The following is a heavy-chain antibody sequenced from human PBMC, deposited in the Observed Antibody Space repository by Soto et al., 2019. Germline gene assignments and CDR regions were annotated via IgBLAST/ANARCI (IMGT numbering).Heavy chain of an antibody. Sequence: QVQLVESGGGVVQPGRSLRLSCAASGFTFSNYALHWVRQAPGKGLEWVAIISYDGSNKFYADSVKGRFTISRDTSKNTLYLQMNSLRAEDTAVYYCARVLGGYPNFDCWGQGTLVTVSS. CDR2: ISYDGSNK. D-gene: IGHD3-22*01. V-gene: IGHV3-30-3*01. J-gene: IGHJ4*02. CDR3: ARVLGGYPNFDC. CDR1: GFTFSNYA.